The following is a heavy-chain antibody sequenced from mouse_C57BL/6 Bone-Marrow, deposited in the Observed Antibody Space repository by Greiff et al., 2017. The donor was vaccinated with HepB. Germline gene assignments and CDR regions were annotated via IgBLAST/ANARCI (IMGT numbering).Heavy chain of an antibody. Sequence: EVQLVESGGGLVKPGGSLKLSCAASGFTFSSYAMSWVRQTPEKRLEWVATISDGGSYTYYPDNVKGRFTISRDNAKNNLYLQMSDLKSEDTAMYYCARGGTMVTTGAMDYWGQGTSVTVSS. D-gene: IGHD2-2*01. CDR3: ARGGTMVTTGAMDY. J-gene: IGHJ4*01. CDR2: ISDGGSYT. V-gene: IGHV5-4*01. CDR1: GFTFSSYA.